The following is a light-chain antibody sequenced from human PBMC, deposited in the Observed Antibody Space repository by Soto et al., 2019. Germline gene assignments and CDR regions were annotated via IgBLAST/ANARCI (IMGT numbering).Light chain of an antibody. CDR1: SSDVGSYN. CDR2: EGN. CDR3: CSYAGTNTFV. Sequence: QSALTQPASVSGSPGQSITISCTGTSSDVGSYNEGNKRPSGVSNRFSGSKSDNTASLTISGLQTEGEADYYCCSYAGTNTFVFGTGTKVTVL. J-gene: IGLJ1*01. V-gene: IGLV2-23*01.